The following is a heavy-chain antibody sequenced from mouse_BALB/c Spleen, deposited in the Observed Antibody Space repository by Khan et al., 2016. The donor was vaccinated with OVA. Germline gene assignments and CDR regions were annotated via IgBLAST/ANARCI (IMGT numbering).Heavy chain of an antibody. J-gene: IGHJ3*01. CDR2: IIYTGYT. V-gene: IGHV3-8*02. CDR3: ARSSYRYAFVY. Sequence: EVQLQESGPSLVKPYQTLSLTCSVTGDSITSGYWNWIRKFPGNKLEYMGYIIYTGYTYYNPSLKSRISITRHTSKNQYYLQLSSVTDEDTATYYCARSSYRYAFVYWGQGTLVTVSA. D-gene: IGHD2-12*01. CDR1: GDSITSGY.